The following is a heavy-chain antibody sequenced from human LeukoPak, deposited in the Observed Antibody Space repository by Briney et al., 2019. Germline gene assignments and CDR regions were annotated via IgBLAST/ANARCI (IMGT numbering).Heavy chain of an antibody. J-gene: IGHJ4*02. CDR2: ISGSGGST. CDR1: GFTFSSYA. Sequence: GGSLRLSCAASGFTFSSYAMSWVRQAPGKGLEWVSAISGSGGSTYYADSVKGRFTISRDNSKNTLYLQMNSLRAEDTAVYYCAKYPKLYYYDSSGYSDYWGQGTLVTVSS. V-gene: IGHV3-23*01. CDR3: AKYPKLYYYDSSGYSDY. D-gene: IGHD3-22*01.